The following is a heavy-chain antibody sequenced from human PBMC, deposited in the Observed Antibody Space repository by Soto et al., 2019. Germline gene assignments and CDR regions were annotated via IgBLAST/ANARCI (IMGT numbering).Heavy chain of an antibody. CDR2: ISSSGSTI. V-gene: IGHV3-48*03. CDR3: ARDRATVTTAAYNWYFDL. Sequence: EVQLVESGGGLVQPGGSLRLSCAASGFTFSSYEMNWVRQAPGKGLEWVSYISSSGSTIYYADSVKGRFTISRDNAKNSLYLQMNSLRAEDTAVYYCARDRATVTTAAYNWYFDLWGRGTLVTVSS. D-gene: IGHD4-4*01. CDR1: GFTFSSYE. J-gene: IGHJ2*01.